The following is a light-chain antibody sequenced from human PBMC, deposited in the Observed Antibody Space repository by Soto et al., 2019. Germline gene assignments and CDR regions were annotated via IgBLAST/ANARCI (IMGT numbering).Light chain of an antibody. Sequence: QSVLTQSASVSGSPGQSITISCTGTSSDVGYYNYVSWYQQHPGKAPKLMIYDVRNRPSGVSNRFSGSKSGNTASLTISGLQAEDEADYYCSSYTSSSTYGFGTGTKVTVL. CDR2: DVR. CDR1: SSDVGYYNY. V-gene: IGLV2-14*03. J-gene: IGLJ1*01. CDR3: SSYTSSSTYG.